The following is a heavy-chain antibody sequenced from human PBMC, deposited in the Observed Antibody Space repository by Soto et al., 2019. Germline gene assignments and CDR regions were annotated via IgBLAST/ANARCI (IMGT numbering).Heavy chain of an antibody. V-gene: IGHV3-7*05. CDR1: GFTFSSYW. Sequence: EVQLVESGGGLVQPGGSLRLSCAASGFTFSSYWMSWVRQAPGKGLEWVANIKQDGSEKYYVDSVKGRFTISRDNAKNSLYLQMNSLRAEDTAVYYCAREQVAADPYDYYGMDVWGQGTTVTVSS. CDR3: AREQVAADPYDYYGMDV. D-gene: IGHD6-13*01. CDR2: IKQDGSEK. J-gene: IGHJ6*02.